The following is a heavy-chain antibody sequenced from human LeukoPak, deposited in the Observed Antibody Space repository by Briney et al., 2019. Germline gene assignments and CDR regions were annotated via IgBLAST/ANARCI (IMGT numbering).Heavy chain of an antibody. D-gene: IGHD6-13*01. Sequence: GGSLRLSCAASGFTFSSYSMSWVRQAPGKGLEWVANIKQDGTEKYYVDSVKGRFSISRDNAKNSLYLQMNSLRAEDTAVYYCAKSKYSSSWFDYWGQGTLVTVSS. CDR3: AKSKYSSSWFDY. CDR2: IKQDGTEK. V-gene: IGHV3-7*03. J-gene: IGHJ4*02. CDR1: GFTFSSYS.